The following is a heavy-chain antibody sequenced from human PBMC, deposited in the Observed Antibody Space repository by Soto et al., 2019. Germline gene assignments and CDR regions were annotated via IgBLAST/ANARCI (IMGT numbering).Heavy chain of an antibody. V-gene: IGHV3-73*01. CDR1: GFTFSGST. CDR2: TRSKTYSYAT. Sequence: PGGSLRLSCATSGFTFSGSTIHWVRQASGKGLEWVGRTRSKTYSYATAYAASVKGRFTISRDDSQSTAYLQMNSLKTEDTAVYYCARDYTGSYFWGQGTLVTGS. D-gene: IGHD1-26*01. CDR3: ARDYTGSYF. J-gene: IGHJ4*02.